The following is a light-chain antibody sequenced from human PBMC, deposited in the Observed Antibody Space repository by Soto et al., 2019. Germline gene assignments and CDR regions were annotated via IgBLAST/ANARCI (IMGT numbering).Light chain of an antibody. V-gene: IGLV2-14*01. Sequence: QSALTQPASVSGSPGQSITISCTGTSSDVGGYNYVSWYQQHPGKASKVMIYDVSNRPSGVSNRFSGSKSGNTASLTISGLQAEDEADYYCSSYTSSSTRSVFGNGTKLTVL. J-gene: IGLJ1*01. CDR2: DVS. CDR3: SSYTSSSTRSV. CDR1: SSDVGGYNY.